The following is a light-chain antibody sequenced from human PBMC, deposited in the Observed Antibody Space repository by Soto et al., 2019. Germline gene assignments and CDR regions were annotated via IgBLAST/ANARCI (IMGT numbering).Light chain of an antibody. Sequence: EIVLTQSPGTLSLSPGERATLSCRASQSVSSSYLAWYQQKPGQPPRLLIYAASSRATGIPDRFSGSGSGTDFTLTISRLEPEVFAVYYCQQYDSLYTFGQGTKLEIK. V-gene: IGKV3-20*01. CDR2: AAS. CDR3: QQYDSLYT. J-gene: IGKJ2*01. CDR1: QSVSSSY.